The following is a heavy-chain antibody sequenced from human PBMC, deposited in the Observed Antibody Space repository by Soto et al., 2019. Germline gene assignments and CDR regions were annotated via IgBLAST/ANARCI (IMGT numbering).Heavy chain of an antibody. CDR2: IRSKANSYAT. V-gene: IGHV3-73*01. J-gene: IGHJ3*01. CDR1: WFTFSGSA. CDR3: TREVPPANWGYDAFDL. D-gene: IGHD7-27*01. Sequence: GGSLRLSCAASWFTFSGSAMHWVRQASGKGLEWVGRIRSKANSYATAYAASVKGRFTISRDDSKNTAYLQMNSLKTEDTAVYYCTREVPPANWGYDAFDLWGQGTMVTV.